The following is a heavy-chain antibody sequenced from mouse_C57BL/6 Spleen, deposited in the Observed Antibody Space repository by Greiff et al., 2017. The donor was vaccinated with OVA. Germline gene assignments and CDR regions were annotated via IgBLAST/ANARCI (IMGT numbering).Heavy chain of an antibody. CDR2: IDPSDSET. V-gene: IGHV1-52*01. J-gene: IGHJ2*01. CDR1: GYTFTSYW. D-gene: IGHD1-1*01. CDR3: ARYTTVVATPFDY. Sequence: VQLQQPGAELVRPGSSVKLSCKASGYTFTSYWMHWVKQRPIQGLEWIGNIDPSDSETHYNQKFKDKATLTVDKSSSTAYMQLSSLPSEDPAVYYCARYTTVVATPFDYWGQGTTLTVSS.